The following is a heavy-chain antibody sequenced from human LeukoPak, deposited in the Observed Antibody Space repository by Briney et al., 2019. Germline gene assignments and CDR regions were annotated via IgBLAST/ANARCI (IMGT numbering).Heavy chain of an antibody. V-gene: IGHV1-18*01. CDR2: ISAYNGNT. CDR3: ATTAYSSSWYPHHNAFDI. CDR1: GYTFTSYG. J-gene: IGHJ3*02. D-gene: IGHD6-13*01. Sequence: ASVKVSCKASGYTFTSYGISWVRQAPGQGLEWMGWISAYNGNTNYAQKLQGRVTMTTDTSTSTAYMELRSLRSDDTVVYYCATTAYSSSWYPHHNAFDIWGQGTMVTVSS.